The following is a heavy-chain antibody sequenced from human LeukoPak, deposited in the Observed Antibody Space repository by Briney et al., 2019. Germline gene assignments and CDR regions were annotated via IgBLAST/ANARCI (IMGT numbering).Heavy chain of an antibody. Sequence: PGGSLRLSCAASGFTFSSYSMNWVRQAPGKGLEWVSYISSTGSIIYYADSVKGRFTISRDNAKKSLYLQMNRMRAEDTAVYHCARDDSSGYFFDQWGQGTLVTVSS. V-gene: IGHV3-48*01. CDR3: ARDDSSGYFFDQ. D-gene: IGHD3-22*01. CDR1: GFTFSSYS. J-gene: IGHJ4*02. CDR2: ISSTGSII.